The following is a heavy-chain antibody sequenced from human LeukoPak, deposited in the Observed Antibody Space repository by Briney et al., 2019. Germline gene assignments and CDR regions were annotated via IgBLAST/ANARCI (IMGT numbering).Heavy chain of an antibody. V-gene: IGHV1-8*01. D-gene: IGHD4-23*01. CDR3: ARGRWFDY. Sequence: ASVKVSCKASGYTFTSYDINWVRQATGQGLEWMGSMNPNSGKTGYAQKFQGRATMTRDTSISTAYMELGSLRSEDTAVYYCARGRWFDYWGQGTLLTVSS. J-gene: IGHJ4*02. CDR2: MNPNSGKT. CDR1: GYTFTSYD.